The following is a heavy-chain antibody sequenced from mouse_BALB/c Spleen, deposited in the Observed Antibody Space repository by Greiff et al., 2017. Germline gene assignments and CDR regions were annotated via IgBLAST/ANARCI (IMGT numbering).Heavy chain of an antibody. J-gene: IGHJ1*01. CDR3: ARHKDYYGSRDWYFDV. V-gene: IGHV5-12-1*01. D-gene: IGHD1-1*01. Sequence: EVQLQESGGGLVKPGGSLKLSCAASGFAFSSYDMSWVRQTPEKRLEWVAYISSGGGSTYYPDTVKGRFTISRDNAKNTLYLQMSSLKSEDTAMYYCARHKDYYGSRDWYFDVWGAGTTVTVSS. CDR1: GFAFSSYD. CDR2: ISSGGGST.